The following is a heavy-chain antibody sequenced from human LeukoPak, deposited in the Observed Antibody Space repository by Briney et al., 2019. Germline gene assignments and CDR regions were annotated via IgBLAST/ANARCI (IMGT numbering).Heavy chain of an antibody. CDR3: ARDRCSSTSCYLDYYYGMDV. V-gene: IGHV1-46*01. CDR1: GYTFTSYG. Sequence: ASVKVSCKASGYTFTSYGISWVRQAPGQGLEWMGIINPSGGSTSYAQKFQGRVTMTRDTSTSTVYMELSSLRSEDTAVYYCARDRCSSTSCYLDYYYGMDVWGQGTTVTVSS. D-gene: IGHD2-2*01. CDR2: INPSGGST. J-gene: IGHJ6*02.